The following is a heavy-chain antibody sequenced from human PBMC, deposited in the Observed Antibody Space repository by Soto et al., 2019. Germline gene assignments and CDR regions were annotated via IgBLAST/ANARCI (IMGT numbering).Heavy chain of an antibody. V-gene: IGHV3-7*01. D-gene: IGHD3-22*01. CDR1: GVTVRTCL. CDR2: RSQDGSGK. CDR3: VRFPVFDTSDQGS. J-gene: IGHJ5*02. Sequence: GGSLRLSCAASGVTVRTCLMNWVRQPPGKGQGWVGKRSQDGSGKNYVDSVRDRRIIATDNAKKSLFLQMNSLRTADTAVAYCVRFPVFDTSDQGSWGQGTLVTVSS.